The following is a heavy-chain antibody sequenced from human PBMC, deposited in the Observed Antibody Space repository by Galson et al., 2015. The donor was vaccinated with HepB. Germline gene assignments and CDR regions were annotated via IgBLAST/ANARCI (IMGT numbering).Heavy chain of an antibody. D-gene: IGHD3-10*01. CDR3: ASGVLIYGMDV. CDR1: GFTFSSYA. Sequence: SLRLSFAASGFTFSSYAMGWVRQAPGKGLEWVATISESGGSTYYADSVKGRFTISRDNSKNILYLQMNSLRAEDTAVYYCASGVLIYGMDVWGQGTSVTVSS. J-gene: IGHJ6*02. V-gene: IGHV3-23*01. CDR2: ISESGGST.